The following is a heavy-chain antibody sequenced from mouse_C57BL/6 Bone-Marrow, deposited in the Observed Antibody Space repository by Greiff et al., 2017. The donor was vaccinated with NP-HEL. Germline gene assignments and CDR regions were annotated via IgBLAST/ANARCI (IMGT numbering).Heavy chain of an antibody. V-gene: IGHV1-50*01. CDR1: GYTFTSYW. CDR3: ARGDITTVVALHWYFDV. J-gene: IGHJ1*03. Sequence: VQLQQPGAELVKPGASVKLSCKASGYTFTSYWMQWVKQRPGQGLEWIGEIDPSDSYTNYNQKFKGKATLTVDTCSSTAYMQLSSLTSEDSAVYYCARGDITTVVALHWYFDVWGTGTTVTVSS. D-gene: IGHD1-1*01. CDR2: IDPSDSYT.